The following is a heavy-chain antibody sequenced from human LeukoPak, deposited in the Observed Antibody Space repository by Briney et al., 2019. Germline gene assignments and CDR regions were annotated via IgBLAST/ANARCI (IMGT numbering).Heavy chain of an antibody. CDR3: ARGRGFWSGYLFDY. CDR2: IYYSGIT. Sequence: SETLSLTCTVSGGSISSYYWSWIRQPPGKGLEWIGYIYYSGITNYNPSLKSRVTISVDMSKNQFSLKLSSVTAADTAVYYCARGRGFWSGYLFDYWGQGTLVTVSS. V-gene: IGHV4-59*12. CDR1: GGSISSYY. J-gene: IGHJ4*02. D-gene: IGHD3-3*01.